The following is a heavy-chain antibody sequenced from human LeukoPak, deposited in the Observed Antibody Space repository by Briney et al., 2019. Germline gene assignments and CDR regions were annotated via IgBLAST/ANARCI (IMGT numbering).Heavy chain of an antibody. J-gene: IGHJ4*02. CDR1: GFTFSSYA. V-gene: IGHV3-30*04. Sequence: GGSLRLSCAASGFTFSSYAMHWVRQAPGKGLEWVAVISYDGSNKYYADSVKGRFTISRDNSKNTLYLQMNSLRAEDTAVYYCAKGAGDSSSWYAIFDYWGQGTLVTVSS. D-gene: IGHD6-13*01. CDR3: AKGAGDSSSWYAIFDY. CDR2: ISYDGSNK.